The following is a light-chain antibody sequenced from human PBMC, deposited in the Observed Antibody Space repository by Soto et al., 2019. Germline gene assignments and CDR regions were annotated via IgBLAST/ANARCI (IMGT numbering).Light chain of an antibody. CDR3: ATWDGSLRGWV. J-gene: IGLJ3*02. CDR1: SSNIGSNY. Sequence: QPVLTQPPSASGTPGQRVTISCSGSSSNIGSNYVYWYQQLPGTAPKLLIYSNNQRPSGVPDRFSGSKSGTSASLAISGLRSEDEADYYCATWDGSLRGWVFGGGTKLTVL. V-gene: IGLV1-47*02. CDR2: SNN.